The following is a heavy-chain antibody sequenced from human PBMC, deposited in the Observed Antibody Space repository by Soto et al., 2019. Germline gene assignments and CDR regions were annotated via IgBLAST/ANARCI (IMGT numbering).Heavy chain of an antibody. CDR2: ISWNSGSI. CDR3: AKDRLPGTDGYYFDY. J-gene: IGHJ4*02. D-gene: IGHD1-1*01. V-gene: IGHV3-9*01. Sequence: EVQLVESGGGLVQPGRSLRLSCAASGFTFDDYAMHWVRHAPGKGLEWVSGISWNSGSIGYADSVESRSTISRDNAKNSLYQQMNSLRAEDTALYYCAKDRLPGTDGYYFDYWGQGSLVTV. CDR1: GFTFDDYA.